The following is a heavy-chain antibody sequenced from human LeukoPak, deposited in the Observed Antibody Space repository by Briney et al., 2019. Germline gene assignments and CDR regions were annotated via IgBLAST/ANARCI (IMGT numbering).Heavy chain of an antibody. CDR1: GAAFTILA. Sequence: GGSLRLSCAVSGAAFTILAMHWIRQCPGKVLEFVSAIGGDGTITHYGDSVRGRFMITRDNSKNTMYLQMGGLRPEDTAVYFCATGYNHYYDYWGQGIQVTVSS. D-gene: IGHD5-24*01. J-gene: IGHJ4*02. CDR2: IGGDGTIT. V-gene: IGHV3-64*02. CDR3: ATGYNHYYDY.